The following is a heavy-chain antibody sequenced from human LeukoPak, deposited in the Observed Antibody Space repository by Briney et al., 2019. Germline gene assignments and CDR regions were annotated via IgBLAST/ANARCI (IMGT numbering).Heavy chain of an antibody. D-gene: IGHD2-2*01. CDR3: ARLVVPAAVKDY. J-gene: IGHJ4*02. V-gene: IGHV4-34*01. Sequence: PSETLSLTCAVYGGSFSGYYWSWIRQPPGKGLEWIGEINHSGSTNYNPSLKSRVTMSVDTSKNQFSLKLSSVTAADTAVYYCARLVVPAAVKDYWGQGTLVTVSS. CDR1: GGSFSGYY. CDR2: INHSGST.